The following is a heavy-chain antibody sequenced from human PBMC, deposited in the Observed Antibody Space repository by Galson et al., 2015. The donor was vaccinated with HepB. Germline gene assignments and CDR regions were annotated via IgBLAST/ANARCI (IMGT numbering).Heavy chain of an antibody. CDR2: ISYDGSNK. Sequence: SLRLSCAASGFTFSSYGMHWVRQAPGKGLEWVAVISYDGSNKYYADSVKGRFTISRDNSKNTLYLQMNSLRAEDTAVYYCAKDFLASRFLKYSCVDYWGQGTLATVSS. D-gene: IGHD5-18*01. V-gene: IGHV3-30*18. CDR3: AKDFLASRFLKYSCVDY. CDR1: GFTFSSYG. J-gene: IGHJ4*02.